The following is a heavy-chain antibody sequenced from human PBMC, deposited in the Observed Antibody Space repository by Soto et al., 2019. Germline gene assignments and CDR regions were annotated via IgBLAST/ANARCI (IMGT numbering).Heavy chain of an antibody. Sequence: EVQLLESGGGLVQPGGSLRLSCAASGFTFSSYAMSWVRQAPGMGLEWVSAISGSGGSTYYADSVKGRFTISRDNSKNTLYLQMNSLRAEDTAVYYCANRGIAARRRYFDYWGQGTLVTVSS. V-gene: IGHV3-23*01. J-gene: IGHJ4*02. CDR1: GFTFSSYA. D-gene: IGHD6-6*01. CDR3: ANRGIAARRRYFDY. CDR2: ISGSGGST.